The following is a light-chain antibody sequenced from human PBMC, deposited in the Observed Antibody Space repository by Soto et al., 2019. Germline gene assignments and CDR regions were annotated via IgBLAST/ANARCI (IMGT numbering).Light chain of an antibody. J-gene: IGLJ2*01. CDR3: QSYDSSQSVI. Sequence: QLVLTQPPSVSGAPGQKVTISCTGSSSNIGAGYDVHWYQQIPGTAPKLLIYGNNNRPSGVPDRFSGSRSGTSASLAITGLQAEDEGDYYCQSYDSSQSVIFGGGTQLTVL. CDR1: SSNIGAGYD. CDR2: GNN. V-gene: IGLV1-40*01.